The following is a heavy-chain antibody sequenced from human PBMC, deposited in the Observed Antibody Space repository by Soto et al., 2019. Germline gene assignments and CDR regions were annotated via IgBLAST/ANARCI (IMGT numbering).Heavy chain of an antibody. CDR1: GGSISSSY. V-gene: IGHV4-59*01. D-gene: IGHD2-15*01. CDR2: IYDDGSA. CDR3: ARGKYCSGGSCRKNWFDP. Sequence: SETLSLTCTVSGGSISSSYWSWIRQPPGKGLEWLAYIYDDGSANYNPSLKSRATISLDMPKNRFSLKLTSVTAADTAVYYCARGKYCSGGSCRKNWFDPWGQGTLVTVSS. J-gene: IGHJ5*02.